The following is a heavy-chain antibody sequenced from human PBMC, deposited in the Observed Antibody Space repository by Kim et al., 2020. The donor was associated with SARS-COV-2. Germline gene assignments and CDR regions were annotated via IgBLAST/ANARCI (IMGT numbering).Heavy chain of an antibody. V-gene: IGHV4-34*01. CDR3: ARGKNYDSSGYLYYFDY. D-gene: IGHD3-22*01. Sequence: SETLSLTCAVYGGSFSGYYWSWIRQPPGKGLEWIGEINHSGSTNYNPSLKSRVTISVDTSKNQFSLKLSSVTAADTAVYYCARGKNYDSSGYLYYFDYWG. CDR2: INHSGST. CDR1: GGSFSGYY. J-gene: IGHJ4*01.